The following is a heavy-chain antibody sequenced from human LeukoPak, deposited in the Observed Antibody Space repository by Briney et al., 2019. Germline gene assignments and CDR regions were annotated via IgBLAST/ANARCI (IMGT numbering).Heavy chain of an antibody. CDR2: ISWNSGSI. V-gene: IGHV3-9*01. J-gene: IGHJ4*02. CDR3: AKATDSSGYPLVGY. Sequence: GGSLRLSCAASGFTFDDYAMHWVRQAPGKGLEWVSGISWNSGSIGYADSVKGRFTISRDNAKNSLYLQMNSLRAEDTALYYCAKATDSSGYPLVGYGGQGTLVTVSS. CDR1: GFTFDDYA. D-gene: IGHD3-22*01.